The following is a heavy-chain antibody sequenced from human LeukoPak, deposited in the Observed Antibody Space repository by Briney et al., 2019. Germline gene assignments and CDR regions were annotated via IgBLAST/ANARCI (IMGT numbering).Heavy chain of an antibody. CDR3: ARGIYWFDP. Sequence: GGSLRLSCETAGFTFSSYVMHWVRQAPGKGLEWVAVISYDGSNKYYADSVKGRFTISRDNSKNTLYLQMNSLRAEDTAVYYCARGIYWFDPWGQGTLVTVSS. CDR1: GFTFSSYV. CDR2: ISYDGSNK. J-gene: IGHJ5*02. V-gene: IGHV3-30*19.